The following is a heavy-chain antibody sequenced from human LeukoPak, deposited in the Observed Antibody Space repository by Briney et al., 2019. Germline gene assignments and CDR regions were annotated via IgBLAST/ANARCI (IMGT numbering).Heavy chain of an antibody. CDR1: GFTFDDYG. Sequence: GGSLRLSCAASGFTFDDYGLSWVRQAPGKGLEWVSAISGSGGSTYYADSVKGRFTISRDNSKNTLYMQMNSLRAEDTAVYYCAKNMVRGVIMSSSFDYWGQGTLVTVSS. V-gene: IGHV3-23*01. D-gene: IGHD3-10*01. J-gene: IGHJ4*02. CDR2: ISGSGGST. CDR3: AKNMVRGVIMSSSFDY.